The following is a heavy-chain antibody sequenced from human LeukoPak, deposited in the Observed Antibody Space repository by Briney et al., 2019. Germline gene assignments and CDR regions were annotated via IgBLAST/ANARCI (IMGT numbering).Heavy chain of an antibody. CDR1: GFTFSNYN. CDR2: ISSSSSII. V-gene: IGHV3-48*01. D-gene: IGHD3-10*01. CDR3: ARDGEGFDP. J-gene: IGHJ5*02. Sequence: GGSLRLSCAASGFTFSNYNMNWVRQAPGKGLEWISHISSSSSIIYYADSVKGRFTVSRDNAKNSLYLLLNSLRGEDTGVYYCARDGEGFDPWGQGALVTVSS.